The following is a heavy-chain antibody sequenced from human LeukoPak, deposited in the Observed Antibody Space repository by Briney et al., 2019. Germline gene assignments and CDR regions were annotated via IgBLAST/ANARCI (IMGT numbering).Heavy chain of an antibody. D-gene: IGHD3/OR15-3a*01. V-gene: IGHV3-66*03. Sequence: PGGSLRLSCAVSGFRVSDYYMSWVRRAPGKGLEWVGLIRDSGEAFYADFARGRFAISRDESENTLYSQMNSLRVEDTAVYFCARDRAANQDWVEFDPWGQGAPVIVSS. J-gene: IGHJ5*02. CDR2: IRDSGEA. CDR3: ARDRAANQDWVEFDP. CDR1: GFRVSDYY.